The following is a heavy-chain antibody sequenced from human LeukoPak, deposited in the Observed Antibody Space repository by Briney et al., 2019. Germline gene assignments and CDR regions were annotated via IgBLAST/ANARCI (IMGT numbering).Heavy chain of an antibody. CDR2: ISAYNGNT. CDR1: GYTFTSYG. D-gene: IGHD3-22*01. J-gene: IGHJ6*04. Sequence: ASVKASCKASGYTFTSYGISWVRQAPGQGLEWMGWISAYNGNTNYAQKLQGRVTMTTDTSTSTAYMELRSLRSDDTAVYYCARHSSGYYYMDVWGKGTTVTVSS. CDR3: ARHSSGYYYMDV. V-gene: IGHV1-18*01.